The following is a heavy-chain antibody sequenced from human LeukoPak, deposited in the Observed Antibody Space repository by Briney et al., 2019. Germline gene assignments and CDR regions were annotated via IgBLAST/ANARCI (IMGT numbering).Heavy chain of an antibody. CDR3: ARHGNYYDTSQSDP. CDR1: GYSISSGYY. J-gene: IGHJ5*02. Sequence: SETLSLTCAVSGYSISSGYYWVWIRQPPGKGLEWIGSVYHSGSTYYNPSLKSRVTISVDTSKNQFSLKLSSVTAADTAVYYCARHGNYYDTSQSDPWGQGTLVTVSS. V-gene: IGHV4-38-2*01. CDR2: VYHSGST. D-gene: IGHD3-22*01.